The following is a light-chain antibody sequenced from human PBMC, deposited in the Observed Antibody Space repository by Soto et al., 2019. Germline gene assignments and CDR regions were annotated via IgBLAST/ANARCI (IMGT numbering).Light chain of an antibody. CDR1: QSVTSK. CDR3: QQYGYSPIT. V-gene: IGKV3-20*01. J-gene: IGKJ5*01. CDR2: AAS. Sequence: EIVMTQSPGTLSVSPGERATLSCRASQSVTSKLAWYQQKPGQAPRLLIYAASSRATGSPDRFSGGGSGTDFTLTISRLEPEDFAVYYCQQYGYSPITFGQGTRLEIK.